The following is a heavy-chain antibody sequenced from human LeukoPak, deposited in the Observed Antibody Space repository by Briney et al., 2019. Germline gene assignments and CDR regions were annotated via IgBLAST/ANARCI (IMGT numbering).Heavy chain of an antibody. Sequence: GGSLRPSCTASGFTFGDYAMSWVRQAQGKGLEWVGFIRSKDYGGTTEYAASGKGRFTISRDDSKHIAYLQMNSLKTEDTAVYYCTRWQATVFDYWGQGTLVTVSS. D-gene: IGHD4-17*01. J-gene: IGHJ4*02. V-gene: IGHV3-49*04. CDR2: IRSKDYGGTT. CDR1: GFTFGDYA. CDR3: TRWQATVFDY.